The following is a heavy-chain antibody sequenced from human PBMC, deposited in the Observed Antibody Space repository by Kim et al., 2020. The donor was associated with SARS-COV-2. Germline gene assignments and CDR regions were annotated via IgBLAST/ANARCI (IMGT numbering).Heavy chain of an antibody. CDR2: IYYSGST. CDR3: ARAEVITFGGVIDH. D-gene: IGHD3-16*01. Sequence: SETLSLTCTVSGGSISSYYWSWIRQPPGKGLEWIGYIYYSGSTNYNPSLKSRVTISVDTSKNQFSLKLSSVTAADTAVYYCARAEVITFGGVIDHWGQGTLVTVSS. CDR1: GGSISSYY. V-gene: IGHV4-59*13. J-gene: IGHJ5*02.